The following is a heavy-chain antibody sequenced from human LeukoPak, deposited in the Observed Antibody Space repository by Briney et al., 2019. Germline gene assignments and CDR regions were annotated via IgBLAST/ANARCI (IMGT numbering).Heavy chain of an antibody. D-gene: IGHD4-17*01. V-gene: IGHV4-4*08. CDR1: GVSISGFY. J-gene: IGHJ4*02. CDR3: ARRRGNFGEAEFDY. CDR2: IHSGGST. Sequence: SETLSLTCSASGVSISGFYWNWIRQPPRKGPEWVGYIHSGGSTASNPSLRSQITFSIDTSKNQVSLRLTSVTATDTAVYYCARRRGNFGEAEFDYWGQGIPVTVST.